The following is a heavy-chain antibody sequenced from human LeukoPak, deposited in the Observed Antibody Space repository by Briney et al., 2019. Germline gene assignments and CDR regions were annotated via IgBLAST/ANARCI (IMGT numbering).Heavy chain of an antibody. CDR3: ARESAYCSSTSCPDAFDI. Sequence: GGSLRLSCAASGFTFSSYEMNWVRQAPGKGLEWVSYISSSGSTIYYADSVKGRFTISRDNAKNSLYLQMNSLRAEDTAVYYCARESAYCSSTSCPDAFDIWGQGTKVTVSS. J-gene: IGHJ3*02. D-gene: IGHD2-2*01. V-gene: IGHV3-48*03. CDR2: ISSSGSTI. CDR1: GFTFSSYE.